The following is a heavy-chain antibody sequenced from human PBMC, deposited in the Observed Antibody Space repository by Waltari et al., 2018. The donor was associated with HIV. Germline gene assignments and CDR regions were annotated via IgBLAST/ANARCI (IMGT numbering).Heavy chain of an antibody. D-gene: IGHD3-10*01. CDR3: ARLDGSGTYYSLCDY. J-gene: IGHJ4*02. Sequence: EVRLVQSGAEVKKPGESLKISCQASGYSFTSYWIGWVRQMPGKGLEWMGIIYPGDSDTTYGPSFQGQVTISADKSITTAYLQWSSLRASDTAMYYCARLDGSGTYYSLCDYWGQGTLVTVSS. V-gene: IGHV5-51*01. CDR2: IYPGDSDT. CDR1: GYSFTSYW.